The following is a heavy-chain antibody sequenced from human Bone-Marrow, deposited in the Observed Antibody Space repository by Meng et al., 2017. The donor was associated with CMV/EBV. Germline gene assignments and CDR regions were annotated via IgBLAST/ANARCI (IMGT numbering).Heavy chain of an antibody. Sequence: SLNLYCKASGHPLTGSYMHWVRQAPGQGLEWMGWMSFDTGATKYAQMYQGRVSLTRDTSINTIYMELSSLPFDDTAVYFCTRSGHFWGFDVWGQGILVTVSS. CDR2: MSFDTGAT. D-gene: IGHD3-3*02. V-gene: IGHV1-2*02. CDR1: GHPLTGSY. J-gene: IGHJ3*01. CDR3: TRSGHFWGFDV.